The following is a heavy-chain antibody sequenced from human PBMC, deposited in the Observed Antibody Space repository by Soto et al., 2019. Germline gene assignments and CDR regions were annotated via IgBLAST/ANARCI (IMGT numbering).Heavy chain of an antibody. CDR3: VREDDGGDRDYYGLDV. J-gene: IGHJ6*02. V-gene: IGHV4-30-4*01. CDR2: THSTGSV. Sequence: QIQLQESAPGLLRPSQTLSLTCTVSGGSLNSDHFHWTWIRQAPGNGLERIGYTHSTGSVRYNPSLRSRITMSVDTSKNLFSLNLSSVTAADTAVYFCVREDDGGDRDYYGLDVWVQGAMGTGSS. CDR1: GGSLNSDHFH. D-gene: IGHD2-21*02.